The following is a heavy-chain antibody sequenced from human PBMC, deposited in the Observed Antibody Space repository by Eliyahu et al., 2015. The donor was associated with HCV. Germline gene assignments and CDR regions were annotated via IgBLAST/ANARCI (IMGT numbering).Heavy chain of an antibody. J-gene: IGHJ4*02. V-gene: IGHV3-33*01. D-gene: IGHD2-21*02. Sequence: QVQLVESGGGVVQPGRSLRLSCAASGFTFSTYGMHWVRQAPGKGLEWVAVIWYDGVNKYYLDSVKGRFTISRDTSKNTLYLQMDGLRAEDTAVYYCARAKRSGDQTLDYWGQGTLVTVSS. CDR3: ARAKRSGDQTLDY. CDR2: IWYDGVNK. CDR1: GFTFSTYG.